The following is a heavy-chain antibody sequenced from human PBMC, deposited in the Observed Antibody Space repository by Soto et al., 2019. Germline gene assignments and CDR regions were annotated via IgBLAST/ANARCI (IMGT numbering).Heavy chain of an antibody. J-gene: IGHJ3*02. Sequence: QVQLVQSGAEVKQPGASVKVSCKASGYTFTSYGINWVRQAPGQGLEWMGWMNPNRGNTGYAQKFQGRVNMTRNTSISTAYMELSSLRSEDTAVYYCARAATWYDAFDIWGQGTMVTVSS. CDR2: MNPNRGNT. CDR3: ARAATWYDAFDI. V-gene: IGHV1-8*01. D-gene: IGHD2-15*01. CDR1: GYTFTSYG.